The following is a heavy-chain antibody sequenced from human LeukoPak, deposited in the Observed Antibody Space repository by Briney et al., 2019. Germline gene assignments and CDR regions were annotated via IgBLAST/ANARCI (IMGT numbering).Heavy chain of an antibody. CDR3: ARGAYHMAS. J-gene: IGHJ6*03. V-gene: IGHV4-38-2*02. Sequence: SETMSLACTVAGYSIGSGYYWGWIRQPPGKGLEWIWSIDHSGSTNYNPSLKSRLSMSVDTSKNQFSLKLSSVTAADTAMYYCARGAYHMASGAKGPRSPSP. CDR2: IDHSGST. CDR1: GYSIGSGYY.